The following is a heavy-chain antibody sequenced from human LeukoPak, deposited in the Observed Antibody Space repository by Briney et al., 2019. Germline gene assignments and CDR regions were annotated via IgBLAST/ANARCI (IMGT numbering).Heavy chain of an antibody. V-gene: IGHV3-74*01. CDR2: VNGDGSST. CDR1: GLTFSSSW. J-gene: IGHJ4*02. D-gene: IGHD6-13*01. CDR3: ARDGIAAVDFDY. Sequence: PGGSLRLSCAVSGLTFSSSWMHWVRQAPGKGLVWVSRVNGDGSSTNYADSVKGRSTISRDNAKNTLYLQMNSLRAEDTAVYYCARDGIAAVDFDYWGQGILVTVSS.